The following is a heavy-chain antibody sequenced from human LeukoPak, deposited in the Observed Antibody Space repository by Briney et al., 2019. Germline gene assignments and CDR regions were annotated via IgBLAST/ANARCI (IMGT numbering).Heavy chain of an antibody. CDR1: GGSISSGGYY. J-gene: IGHJ4*02. D-gene: IGHD2-15*01. CDR2: IYYSGST. V-gene: IGHV4-31*01. Sequence: SQTLSLTCTVSGGSISSGGYYWSWIRQHPGKGLEWIGYIYYSGSTYYNPSLKSQVTISVDTSKNQFSLKLSSVTAADTAVYYCARGGYCSGGSCYLDYWGQGTLVTVSS. CDR3: ARGGYCSGGSCYLDY.